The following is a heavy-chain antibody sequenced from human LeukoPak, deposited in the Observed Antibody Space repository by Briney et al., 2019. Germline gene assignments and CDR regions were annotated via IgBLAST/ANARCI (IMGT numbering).Heavy chain of an antibody. CDR2: IYHSGST. CDR1: GYSISSGYY. V-gene: IGHV4-38-2*02. Sequence: SETLSLTCTVSGYSISSGYYWGWIRQPPGKGLEWIGSIYHSGSTYYNPSLKSRVTISVDTSKNQFSLKLSSVTAADTAVYYCARIKPLAGATTYALPDYWGQGTLVTVSS. CDR3: ARIKPLAGATTYALPDY. D-gene: IGHD1-26*01. J-gene: IGHJ4*02.